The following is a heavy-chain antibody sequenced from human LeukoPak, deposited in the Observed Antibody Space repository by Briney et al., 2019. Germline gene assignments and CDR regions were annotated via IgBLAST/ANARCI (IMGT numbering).Heavy chain of an antibody. CDR2: INPKGGAT. V-gene: IGHV1-2*02. D-gene: IGHD4-17*01. CDR1: GYTFTGHY. CDR3: VRSSDYGAPYAFDY. J-gene: IGHJ4*02. Sequence: ASVKVSCKASGYTFTGHYMHWVRQAPGQGLDWMGWINPKGGATKYAQKFQDRVTMTRDTSIDTVYMELSNLGSDDTALYYCVRSSDYGAPYAFDYWGQRTLVTVSS.